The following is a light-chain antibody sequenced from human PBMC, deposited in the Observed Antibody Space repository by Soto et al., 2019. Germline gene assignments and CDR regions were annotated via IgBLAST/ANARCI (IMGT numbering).Light chain of an antibody. Sequence: DIQMNQAPATLSASVGDRVTSTCRASQSISSWVAWYQKKPAKGPKLLIYDASSSERGVPSRFSVSGSGTEFTLALSHLQPDALASYYCQQYNSYYTCGQGTKLEI. CDR2: DAS. J-gene: IGKJ2*01. CDR1: QSISSW. V-gene: IGKV1-5*01. CDR3: QQYNSYYT.